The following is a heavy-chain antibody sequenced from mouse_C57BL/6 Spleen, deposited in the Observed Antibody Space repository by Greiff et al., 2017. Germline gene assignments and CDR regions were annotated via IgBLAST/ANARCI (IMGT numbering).Heavy chain of an antibody. CDR1: GFTFTDYY. J-gene: IGHJ4*01. V-gene: IGHV7-3*01. Sequence: EVMLVESGGGLVQPGGSLSLSCAASGFTFTDYYMSWVRQPPGQALEWLGFIRNKANGYTTEYSASVKGRFTVSRNNSKSILYLQMNALRAEDSATYYCGRYNSYYAMDYWGQGTSVTVSS. CDR2: IRNKANGYTT. CDR3: GRYNSYYAMDY.